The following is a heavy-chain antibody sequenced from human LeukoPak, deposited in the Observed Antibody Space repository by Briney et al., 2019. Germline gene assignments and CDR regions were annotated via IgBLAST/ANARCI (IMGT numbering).Heavy chain of an antibody. V-gene: IGHV1-2*02. CDR2: INPNSGGT. CDR1: GYTFTGYY. CDR3: ARDGNYYDSSEGDY. J-gene: IGHJ4*02. Sequence: ASVKVSCKASGYTFTGYYVHWVRQAPGQGLEWMGWINPNSGGTNYAQKFQGRVTMTRDTSISTAYMELSRLRSDDTAVYYCARDGNYYDSSEGDYWGQGTLVTVSS. D-gene: IGHD3-22*01.